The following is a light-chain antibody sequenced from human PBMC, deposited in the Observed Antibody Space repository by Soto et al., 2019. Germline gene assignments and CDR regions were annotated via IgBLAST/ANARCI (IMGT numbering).Light chain of an antibody. CDR2: DAS. Sequence: DSVLTQSPATLSLSPGERTTLSCRASRSACIFLPSSQDNPGRAPSPLIFDASNWASGIPARFSGSGSGTDFTLTISSREPGGFEVYSCQQRGNWAFGQGTKV. CDR3: QQRGNWA. V-gene: IGKV3-11*01. J-gene: IGKJ1*01. CDR1: RSACIF.